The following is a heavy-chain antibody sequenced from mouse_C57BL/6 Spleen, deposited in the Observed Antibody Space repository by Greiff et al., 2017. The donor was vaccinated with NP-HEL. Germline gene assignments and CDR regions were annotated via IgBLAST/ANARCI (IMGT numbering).Heavy chain of an antibody. CDR1: GYAFSSYW. V-gene: IGHV1-80*01. CDR2: IYPGDGDT. D-gene: IGHD2-4*01. J-gene: IGHJ2*01. CDR3: ARSGVYYDYDNY. Sequence: QVQLQQSGAELVKPGASVKISCKASGYAFSSYWMNWVKQRPGKGLEWIGQIYPGDGDTNYNGKFKGKATLTADKSSSTAYMQLSSLTSEDSAVYFCARSGVYYDYDNYWGQGTTLTVSS.